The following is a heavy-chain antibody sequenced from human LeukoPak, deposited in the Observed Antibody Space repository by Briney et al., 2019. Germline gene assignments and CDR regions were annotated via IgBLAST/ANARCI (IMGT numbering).Heavy chain of an antibody. CDR2: ISYDGSNK. V-gene: IGHV3-30-3*01. CDR3: AKDSGRIAVRQIDY. D-gene: IGHD6-6*01. CDR1: GFTFSSYA. Sequence: PGGSLRLSCAASGFTFSSYAMHWVRQAPGKGLEWVAVISYDGSNKYYADPVKGRFTISRDNSKNTLYLQMNSLRAEDTAVYYCAKDSGRIAVRQIDYWGQGTLVTVSS. J-gene: IGHJ4*02.